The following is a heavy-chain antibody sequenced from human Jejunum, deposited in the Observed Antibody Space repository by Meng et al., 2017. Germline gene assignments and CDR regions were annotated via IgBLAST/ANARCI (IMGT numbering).Heavy chain of an antibody. CDR1: PFNSYA. CDR2: ISCSGGRT. CDR3: ARDGGYSYGYQKY. D-gene: IGHD5-18*01. J-gene: IGHJ4*02. Sequence: SLSWSCAGYPFNSYAKAWGHHTPGTGMGWVVVISCSGGRTYNADSEKGRFTISRHYSTNTLSLQMNSLRAEDTDLYYCARDGGYSYGYQKYWGQGTLVTVSS. V-gene: IGHV3-23*01.